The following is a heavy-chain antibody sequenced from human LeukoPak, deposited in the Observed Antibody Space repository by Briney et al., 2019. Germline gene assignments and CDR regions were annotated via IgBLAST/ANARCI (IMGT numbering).Heavy chain of an antibody. Sequence: SVKVSCKASVRTFSSYAISSVRQAPGQGLEWMGGIIPIFGTANYAQKFQGRVTITADESTSTAYMELSSLRSEDTAVYYCARWLVGAYRFDYWGEGTLVTVS. D-gene: IGHD1-26*01. V-gene: IGHV1-69*01. J-gene: IGHJ4*02. CDR2: IIPIFGTA. CDR1: VRTFSSYA. CDR3: ARWLVGAYRFDY.